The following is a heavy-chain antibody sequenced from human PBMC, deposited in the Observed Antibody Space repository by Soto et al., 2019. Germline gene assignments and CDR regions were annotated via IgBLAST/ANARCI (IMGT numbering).Heavy chain of an antibody. D-gene: IGHD2-15*01. CDR1: GGSFSGYY. CDR3: ARPSGPTYYYYYYGMDV. V-gene: IGHV4-34*01. Sequence: SETLSLTCAVYGGSFSGYYWSWIRQPPGKGLEWTGEINHSGSTNYNPSLKSRVTISVDTSKNQFSLKLSSVTAADTAVYYCARPSGPTYYYYYYGMDVWGQGTTVTVSS. CDR2: INHSGST. J-gene: IGHJ6*02.